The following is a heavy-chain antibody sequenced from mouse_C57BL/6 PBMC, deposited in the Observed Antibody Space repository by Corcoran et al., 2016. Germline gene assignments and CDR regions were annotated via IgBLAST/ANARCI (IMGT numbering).Heavy chain of an antibody. Sequence: EVQLQQSGPELVKPGASVKISCKASGYTFIDYYMNWVKQSHGKSLEWIGDINPNNGGTSYNQKFKGKATLTVDKSSSTAYMELRSLTSEDSAVYYCARDGTVVAPFAYWGQGTLVTVSA. CDR3: ARDGTVVAPFAY. J-gene: IGHJ3*01. CDR1: GYTFIDYY. D-gene: IGHD1-1*01. V-gene: IGHV1-26*01. CDR2: INPNNGGT.